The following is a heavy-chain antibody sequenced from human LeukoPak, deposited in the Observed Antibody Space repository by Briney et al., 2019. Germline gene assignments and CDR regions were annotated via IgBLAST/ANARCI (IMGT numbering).Heavy chain of an antibody. D-gene: IGHD2-2*01. CDR3: ARLGGYCSSTSCPLDY. V-gene: IGHV4-34*01. CDR1: GGSFSGYY. Sequence: PSETLSLTCAVYGGSFSGYYWSWIRQPPGKGLEWIGEINHRGSTNYNPSLKSRVTISVDTSKNQFSLKLSSVTAADTAVYYCARLGGYCSSTSCPLDYWGQGTLVTVSS. CDR2: INHRGST. J-gene: IGHJ4*02.